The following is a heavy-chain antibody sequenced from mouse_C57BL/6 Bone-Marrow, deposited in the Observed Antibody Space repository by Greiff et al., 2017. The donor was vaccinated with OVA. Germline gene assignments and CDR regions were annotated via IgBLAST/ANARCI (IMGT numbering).Heavy chain of an antibody. V-gene: IGHV2-2*01. Sequence: VQLQESGPGLVQPSQSLSITCTVSGFSLTSYGVHWVRQSPGKGLEWLGVLWSGGSTDYNAAFISRLSISKDNSKSQVFFKMNSLQADDTAIYYCARNKIYYGNYGYAMDYWGQGTSVTVSS. CDR1: GFSLTSYG. D-gene: IGHD2-1*01. J-gene: IGHJ4*01. CDR3: ARNKIYYGNYGYAMDY. CDR2: LWSGGST.